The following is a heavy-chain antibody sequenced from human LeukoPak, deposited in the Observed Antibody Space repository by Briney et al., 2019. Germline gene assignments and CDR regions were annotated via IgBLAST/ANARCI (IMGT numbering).Heavy chain of an antibody. D-gene: IGHD5-18*01. CDR2: INQSGST. CDR1: GGSFSGYY. J-gene: IGHJ4*02. CDR3: ARGPEAGYSYGEFDY. Sequence: SETLSLTCAVYGGSFSGYYWSWIRQPPGKGLEWIGEINQSGSTNYNPSLKSRVTISVDTSKNQFSLKLSSVTAADTAVYYCARGPEAGYSYGEFDYWGQGTLVTVSS. V-gene: IGHV4-34*01.